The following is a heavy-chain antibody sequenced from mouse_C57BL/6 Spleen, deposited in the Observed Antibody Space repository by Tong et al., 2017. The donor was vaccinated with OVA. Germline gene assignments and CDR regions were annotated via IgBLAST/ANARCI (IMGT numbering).Heavy chain of an antibody. CDR1: GFSLTSYG. V-gene: IGHV2-3*01. J-gene: IGHJ3*01. D-gene: IGHD2-4*01. Sequence: VQLQESGPGLVAPSQSLSITCTVSGFSLTSYGVSWVRQPPGKGLEWLGVIWGDGSTNYHSALISRLSISKDNTKSQGILKLNSLQTDDRGTYYCASMITTVAWFAYWGQGTLVTVSA. CDR3: ASMITTVAWFAY. CDR2: IWGDGST.